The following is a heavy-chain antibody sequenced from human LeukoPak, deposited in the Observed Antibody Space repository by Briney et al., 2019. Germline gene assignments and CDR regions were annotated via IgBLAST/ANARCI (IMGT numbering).Heavy chain of an antibody. CDR2: IYTSGST. V-gene: IGHV4-4*07. J-gene: IGHJ4*02. CDR1: GGSISSYY. Sequence: SETLSLTCTVSGGSISSYYWSWIRQPAGKGLEWIGRIYTSGSTNYNPSLKSRVTMSVDTPKNQFSLELSSVTAADTAVYYCARNTYYYGSGTWGFDYWGQGTLVTVSS. CDR3: ARNTYYYGSGTWGFDY. D-gene: IGHD3-10*01.